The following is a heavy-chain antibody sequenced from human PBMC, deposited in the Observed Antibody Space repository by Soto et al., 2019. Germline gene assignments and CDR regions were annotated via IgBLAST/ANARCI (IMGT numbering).Heavy chain of an antibody. Sequence: GSLRLSCAASGFTFSSYSMNGVRQAPGKGLEWVSSISSSSSYIYYADSVKGRFTISRDNAKNSLYLQMNSLRAEDTAVYYCARRLIMIVVDQGRHVGGQGTTVNVS. D-gene: IGHD3-22*01. CDR3: ARRLIMIVVDQGRHV. J-gene: IGHJ6*02. CDR2: ISSSSSYI. CDR1: GFTFSSYS. V-gene: IGHV3-21*01.